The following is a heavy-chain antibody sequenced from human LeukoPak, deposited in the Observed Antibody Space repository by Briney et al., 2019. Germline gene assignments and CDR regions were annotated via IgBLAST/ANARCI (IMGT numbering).Heavy chain of an antibody. CDR1: GFTFSSYG. V-gene: IGHV3-30*03. Sequence: GRSLRLSCAASGFTFSSYGVHWVRQAPGKGLEWVAVISYDGSNKYYADSVKGRFTISRDNSKNTLYLQMNSLRAEDTAVYYCAAGQSYWGQGTLVTVSS. CDR2: ISYDGSNK. CDR3: AAGQSY. J-gene: IGHJ4*02. D-gene: IGHD6-13*01.